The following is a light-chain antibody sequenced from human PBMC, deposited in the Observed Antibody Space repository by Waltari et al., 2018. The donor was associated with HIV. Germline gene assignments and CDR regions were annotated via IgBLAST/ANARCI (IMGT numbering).Light chain of an antibody. CDR1: PSILTRAYPHIC. V-gene: IGKV4-1*01. J-gene: IGKJ4*01. CDR3: QQYHTDPST. CDR2: ASY. Sequence: IVLSRSPDSLALRLGGTSSFTSEPGPSILTRAYPHICLAWYQQRPGHPPKLIMSASYVPASGVPDRFIGSGSGADFTLSVNGLQAADVALYCCQQYHTDPSTLGGGP.